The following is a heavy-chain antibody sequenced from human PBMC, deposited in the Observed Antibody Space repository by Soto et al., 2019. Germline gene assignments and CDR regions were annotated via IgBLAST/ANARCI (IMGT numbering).Heavy chain of an antibody. V-gene: IGHV4-61*01. CDR2: IYYSGST. CDR3: ARPVPSSGPADF. J-gene: IGHJ6*02. Sequence: SETLSLTCTVSAGSVSSGSYYWSWIRQPPGKGLEWIGYIYYSGSTNYNPSLKSRVTISVDTSKNQFSLKLSSVTAADTPAYYWARPVPSSGPADFWGQGTALTGSS. CDR1: AGSVSSGSYY. D-gene: IGHD5-18*01.